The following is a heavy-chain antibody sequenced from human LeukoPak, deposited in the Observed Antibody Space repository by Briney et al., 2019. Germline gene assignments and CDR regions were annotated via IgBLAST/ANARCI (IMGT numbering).Heavy chain of an antibody. CDR3: ARFVKDFRQLSDY. CDR2: IYYSGNP. V-gene: IGHV4-39*07. D-gene: IGHD5-18*01. Sequence: SETLSLTCTVSGDSIRTNYYWGWIRQPPGKGLEWIGSIYYSGNPNYSPSLKSRITISVDTSKNQFFLKVKSVTAADTAVYYCARFVKDFRQLSDYWGQGTLVTVSS. J-gene: IGHJ4*02. CDR1: GDSIRTNYY.